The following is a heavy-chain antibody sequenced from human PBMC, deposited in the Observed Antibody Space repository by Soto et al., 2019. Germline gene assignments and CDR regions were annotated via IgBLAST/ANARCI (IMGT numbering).Heavy chain of an antibody. V-gene: IGHV3-33*01. J-gene: IGHJ2*01. CDR2: IWYDGSHE. Sequence: TGGSLRLSCAASGFIFSNYGMHWVRQAPGKGLEWVAGIWYDGSHESYADSVKGRFTISRDNSKNTLFLQRNSQRAEDTAVYYCARDRYSYGSCAYQGVDWYFDLWGRGTLVTVSS. CDR3: ARDRYSYGSCAYQGVDWYFDL. D-gene: IGHD3-22*01. CDR1: GFIFSNYG.